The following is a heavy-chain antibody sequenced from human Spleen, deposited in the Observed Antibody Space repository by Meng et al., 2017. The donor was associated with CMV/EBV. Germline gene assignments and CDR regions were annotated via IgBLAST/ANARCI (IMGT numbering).Heavy chain of an antibody. D-gene: IGHD4-17*01. V-gene: IGHV4-39*07. CDR1: GGSISSSNHY. CDR3: ARAPKDFGDYGFDY. J-gene: IGHJ4*02. CDR2: INYSGST. Sequence: SETLSLTCSVSGGSISSSNHYWGWIRQPPGKGLEWIGSINYSGSTYYNPSLKSRVTILVDTSRNQFSLRLSSVTAADTAVYYCARAPKDFGDYGFDYWGQGALVTVSS.